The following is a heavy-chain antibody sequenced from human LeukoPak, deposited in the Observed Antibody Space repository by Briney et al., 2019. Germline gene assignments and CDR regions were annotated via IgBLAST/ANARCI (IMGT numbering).Heavy chain of an antibody. D-gene: IGHD2-15*01. CDR3: ATLNTPFDY. J-gene: IGHJ4*02. CDR1: GFTFSSYA. Sequence: GGSLRLSCAASGFTFSSYAMSWVRQAPGKGLEWVSSISSSGGNTYYAGSVRGRFTISRDNSRNTLYLQMSSLRAEDTAVYFCATLNTPFDYWGQGILVTVSS. V-gene: IGHV3-23*01. CDR2: ISSSGGNT.